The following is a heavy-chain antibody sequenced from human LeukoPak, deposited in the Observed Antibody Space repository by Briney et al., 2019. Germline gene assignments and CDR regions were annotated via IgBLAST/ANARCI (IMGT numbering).Heavy chain of an antibody. CDR2: ISGSGGST. V-gene: IGHV3-23*01. CDR3: AKEMYSSSWYGNDYYGMDV. J-gene: IGHJ6*02. D-gene: IGHD6-13*01. Sequence: GGSLRLSCAASGFTFSSYAMSWVRQAPGKGLEWVSAISGSGGSTYYADSVKGRFTISRDNSKNTLYLQMNSLRAEDTAVYYCAKEMYSSSWYGNDYYGMDVWGQGTTVTVSS. CDR1: GFTFSSYA.